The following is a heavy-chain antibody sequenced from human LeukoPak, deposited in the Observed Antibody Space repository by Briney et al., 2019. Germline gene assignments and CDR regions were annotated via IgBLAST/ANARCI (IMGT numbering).Heavy chain of an antibody. V-gene: IGHV3-48*02. D-gene: IGHD1-26*01. J-gene: IGHJ6*02. Sequence: GGSLRLSCAASGFTFSSYSMNWVRQAPGKGLEWISYISGSSKIIHWAESLKGRFTISRDNAKNSLYLQMNSLRDEDTAVYYCARDYSGSGSFFGYYYGMDVWGQGTTVTVSS. CDR2: ISGSSKII. CDR1: GFTFSSYS. CDR3: ARDYSGSGSFFGYYYGMDV.